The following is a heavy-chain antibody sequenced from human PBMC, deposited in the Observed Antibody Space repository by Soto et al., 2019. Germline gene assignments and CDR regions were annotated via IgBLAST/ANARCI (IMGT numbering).Heavy chain of an antibody. CDR3: ARGPTGAALQYYYYYGMDV. CDR2: INHSGST. D-gene: IGHD6-25*01. J-gene: IGHJ6*02. V-gene: IGHV4-34*01. CDR1: GGSFSGYY. Sequence: SETLSLTCAVYGGSFSGYYWSWIRQPPGKGLEWIGEINHSGSTNYNPSLKSRVTISVGTSKNQLSLKLSSVTAADTAVYYCARGPTGAALQYYYYYGMDVWGQGTTVTVSS.